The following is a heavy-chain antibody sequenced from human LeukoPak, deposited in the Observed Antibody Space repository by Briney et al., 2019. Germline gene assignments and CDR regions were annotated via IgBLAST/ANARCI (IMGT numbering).Heavy chain of an antibody. J-gene: IGHJ5*02. CDR2: ILYSGST. V-gene: IGHV4-34*12. CDR3: ARWLVAAPNWFDP. D-gene: IGHD2-15*01. CDR1: GASFSASY. Sequence: PSETLSLACAVYGASFSASYWTWIRQSPGKGLEWIGEILYSGSTNYNPSLKSRVTISVDTSKNQFSLNLSSVTAADTAVYYCARWLVAAPNWFDPWGQGTLVTVSS.